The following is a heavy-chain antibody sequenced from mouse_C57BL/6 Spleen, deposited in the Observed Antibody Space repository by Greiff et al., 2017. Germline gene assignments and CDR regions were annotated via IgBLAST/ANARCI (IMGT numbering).Heavy chain of an antibody. CDR2: IYPGSGST. D-gene: IGHD2-5*01. Sequence: QVQLQQPGAELVKPGASVKMSCKASGYTFTSYWITWVKQRPGQGLEWIGDIYPGSGSTNYNEKFKSKATLTVDTSSSTAYMQLSSLTSEDSAVYYCARGRAYYSKGDYFDYWGQGTTLTVSS. J-gene: IGHJ2*01. V-gene: IGHV1-55*01. CDR3: ARGRAYYSKGDYFDY. CDR1: GYTFTSYW.